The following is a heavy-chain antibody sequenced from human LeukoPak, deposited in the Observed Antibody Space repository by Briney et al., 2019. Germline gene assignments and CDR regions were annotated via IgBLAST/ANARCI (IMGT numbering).Heavy chain of an antibody. Sequence: SGPTLVKPTQTLTLTCTFSGFSLSTRGVGVGWIRQPPGKALEWLALIYWDDDKRYSPSLKSRLTITKDTSKNQVVLTMTNMAPVDTATYYCAHTSYYYGSGSQDFDYWGQGTLVTVAS. J-gene: IGHJ4*02. CDR2: IYWDDDK. V-gene: IGHV2-5*02. CDR1: GFSLSTRGVG. D-gene: IGHD3-10*01. CDR3: AHTSYYYGSGSQDFDY.